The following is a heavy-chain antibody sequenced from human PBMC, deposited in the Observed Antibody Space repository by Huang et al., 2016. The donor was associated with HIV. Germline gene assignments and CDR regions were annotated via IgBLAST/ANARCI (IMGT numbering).Heavy chain of an antibody. J-gene: IGHJ4*02. CDR3: VRSTSGYYYHTDY. D-gene: IGHD3-22*01. CDR2: IYPGDSDT. Sequence: EVQLAQSGPEVKKPGESLKISCKGSGFSFTNYWIGWVRQMPGKGLEGRGIIYPGDSDTKYSPSFQGQVTISADKSISTAYLQWSSLKASDTAMYYCVRSTSGYYYHTDYWGQGTLVTVSS. V-gene: IGHV5-51*01. CDR1: GFSFTNYW.